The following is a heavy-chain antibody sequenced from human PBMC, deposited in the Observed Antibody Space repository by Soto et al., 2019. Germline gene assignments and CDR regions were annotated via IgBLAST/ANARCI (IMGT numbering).Heavy chain of an antibody. CDR1: GGTFSSYA. CDR2: IIPIFGTA. Sequence: SVKVSRKASGGTFSSYAISWVRQAPGQGLEWMGGIIPIFGTANYAQKFQGRATITADESTSTAYMELSSLRSEDTAVYYCARDQVRGGSPKYYFDYWGQGTLVTVSS. D-gene: IGHD3-10*01. V-gene: IGHV1-69*13. CDR3: ARDQVRGGSPKYYFDY. J-gene: IGHJ4*02.